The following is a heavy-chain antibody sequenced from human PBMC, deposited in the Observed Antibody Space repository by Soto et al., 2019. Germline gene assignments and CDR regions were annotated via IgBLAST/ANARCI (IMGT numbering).Heavy chain of an antibody. D-gene: IGHD6-19*01. Sequence: GASVKVSCKASGYTFTSYGISWVRQAPGQGLEWMGWISVYNGNTNYAQMFQGRVTMTTDTSTSTAYMELRSLRADDTAVYYCARAHILPQWRPTASDYWGQGTLVTVSS. CDR3: ARAHILPQWRPTASDY. CDR2: ISVYNGNT. CDR1: GYTFTSYG. V-gene: IGHV1-18*01. J-gene: IGHJ4*02.